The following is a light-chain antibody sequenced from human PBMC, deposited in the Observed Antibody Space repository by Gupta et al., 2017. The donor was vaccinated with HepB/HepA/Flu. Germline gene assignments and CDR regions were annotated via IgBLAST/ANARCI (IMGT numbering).Light chain of an antibody. J-gene: IGLJ3*02. CDR1: SSDVGSYNL. V-gene: IGLV2-23*02. Sequence: QSALPQPASVSGSPGQSITISCTGTSSDVGSYNLVSWYQQHPGKAPKLMIYEVSKRPSGVSNRFSGSKSGNTASLTISGLQAEDEADYYCCSYAGSSTCWVFGGGTKLTVL. CDR3: CSYAGSSTCWV. CDR2: EVS.